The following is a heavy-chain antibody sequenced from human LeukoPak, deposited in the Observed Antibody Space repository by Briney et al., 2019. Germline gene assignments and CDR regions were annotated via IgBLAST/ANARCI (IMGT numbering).Heavy chain of an antibody. D-gene: IGHD6-13*01. CDR3: ARLNGGGSSWYSDY. Sequence: SETLSLTCTVSGGSISSYYWSWIRQPPGKGLEWIGYIYYSGSTNYNPSLKSRVTISVDTSKNQFPLKLSSVTAADTAVYYCARLNGGGSSWYSDYWGQGTLVTVSS. J-gene: IGHJ4*02. CDR2: IYYSGST. CDR1: GGSISSYY. V-gene: IGHV4-59*01.